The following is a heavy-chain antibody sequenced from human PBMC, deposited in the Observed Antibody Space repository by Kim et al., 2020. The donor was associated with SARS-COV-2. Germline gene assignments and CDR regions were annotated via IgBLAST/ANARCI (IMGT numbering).Heavy chain of an antibody. CDR1: GGSISSYY. CDR3: AREQLAPDYYFDY. Sequence: PETLSLTCTVSGGSISSYYWSWIRQPPGKGLEWIGYIYYSGSTNYNPSLKSRVTISVDTSKNQFSLKLSSVTAADTAVYYCAREQLAPDYYFDYWGQGTLVTDSS. D-gene: IGHD6-13*01. CDR2: IYYSGST. J-gene: IGHJ4*02. V-gene: IGHV4-59*01.